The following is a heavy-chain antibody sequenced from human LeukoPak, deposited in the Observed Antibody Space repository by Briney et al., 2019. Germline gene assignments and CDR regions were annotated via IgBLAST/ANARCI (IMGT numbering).Heavy chain of an antibody. CDR1: GGTFSSYA. D-gene: IGHD3-22*01. V-gene: IGHV1-69*01. Sequence: SVKVSCKASGGTFSSYAISWVRQAPGQGLEWMGGIIPIFGTANYAQKFQGRVTITADESASTAYMELSSLRSEDTAVYYCARSFTYYYDISGYYLIYWGQGTLVIVSS. CDR2: IIPIFGTA. J-gene: IGHJ4*02. CDR3: ARSFTYYYDISGYYLIY.